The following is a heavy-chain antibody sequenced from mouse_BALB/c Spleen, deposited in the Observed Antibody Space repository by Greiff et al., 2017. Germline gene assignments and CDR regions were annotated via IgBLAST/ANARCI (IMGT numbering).Heavy chain of an antibody. V-gene: IGHV5-6-3*01. Sequence: EVQRVESGGGLVQPGGSLKLSCAASGFTFSSYGMSWVRQTPDKRLELVATINSNGGSTYYPDSVKGRFTISRDNAKNTLYLQMSSLKSEDTAMYYCAREGYLDFDYWGQGTTLTVSS. CDR1: GFTFSSYG. J-gene: IGHJ2*01. CDR2: INSNGGST. CDR3: AREGYLDFDY. D-gene: IGHD2-3*01.